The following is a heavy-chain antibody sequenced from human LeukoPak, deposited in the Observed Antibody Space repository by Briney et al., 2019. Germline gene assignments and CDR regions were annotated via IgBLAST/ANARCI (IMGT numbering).Heavy chain of an antibody. J-gene: IGHJ6*03. D-gene: IGHD3-9*01. CDR1: GCTFTIYY. CDR2: INPSGGRT. CDR3: ARESRYFDWLLHYMDV. Sequence: GASVKVSCKASGCTFTIYYVHWVRQAPGQGLEWMGMINPSGGRTNYAQKFQGRVTTTSDTSTSTVSMDLSSLRSEDTAVYYCARESRYFDWLLHYMDVWGKGTTVTISS. V-gene: IGHV1-46*01.